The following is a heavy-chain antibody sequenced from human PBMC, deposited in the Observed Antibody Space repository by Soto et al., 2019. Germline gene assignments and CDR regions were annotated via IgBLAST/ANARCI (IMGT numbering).Heavy chain of an antibody. J-gene: IGHJ4*02. CDR2: ISSASGYI. CDR3: ATGGSYCGGDCYSDY. CDR1: GFTFGDYS. D-gene: IGHD2-21*02. V-gene: IGHV3-21*01. Sequence: GGSLRLSCAASGFTFGDYSMHWVRQAPGKGPEWVSAISSASGYIYYADSVKGRFTISRDNGKNSLYLQMSRLRAEDTAVYYCATGGSYCGGDCYSDYWGQGTLVTAPQ.